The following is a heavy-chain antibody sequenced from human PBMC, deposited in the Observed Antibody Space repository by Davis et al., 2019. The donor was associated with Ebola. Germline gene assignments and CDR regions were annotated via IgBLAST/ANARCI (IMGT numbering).Heavy chain of an antibody. J-gene: IGHJ6*04. CDR2: INPSGGST. CDR3: AREEITIFGVVIPNTRNYYYYGMDV. Sequence: AASVKVSCKASGYTFTSYYMHWVRQAPGQGLEWMGIINPSGGSTSYAQKFQGRVTMTRDTSTSTVYMELSSLRSEDTAVYYCAREEITIFGVVIPNTRNYYYYGMDVWGKGTTVTVSS. V-gene: IGHV1-46*01. D-gene: IGHD3-3*01. CDR1: GYTFTSYY.